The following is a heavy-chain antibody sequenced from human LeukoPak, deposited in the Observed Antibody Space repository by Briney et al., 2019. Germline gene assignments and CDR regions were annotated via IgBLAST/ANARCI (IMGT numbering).Heavy chain of an antibody. V-gene: IGHV4-34*01. CDR2: INHSGST. Sequence: PSETLSLTGAVYGGSFSGYYWSWIRQPPGKGLEWIGEINHSGSTNYNPSLKSRVTISVDTSKNQFSLKLSSVTAADTAVYYCARGQYSIGMGVWGQGTTVTVSS. D-gene: IGHD6-13*01. CDR1: GGSFSGYY. J-gene: IGHJ6*02. CDR3: ARGQYSIGMGV.